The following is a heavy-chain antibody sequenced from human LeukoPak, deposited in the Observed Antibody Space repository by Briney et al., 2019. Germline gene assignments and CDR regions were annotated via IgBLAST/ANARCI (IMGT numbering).Heavy chain of an antibody. Sequence: PGRSLRLSCAASGFTFSSYAMHWVRQAPGKGLEWVAVISYDGSNKYYADSVKGRFTISRDNSKNTLYLQMNSLRAEDTAVYYCARDRLGYYDFWSGHIDYRGQGTLVTVSS. CDR3: ARDRLGYYDFWSGHIDY. CDR1: GFTFSSYA. CDR2: ISYDGSNK. J-gene: IGHJ4*02. V-gene: IGHV3-30-3*01. D-gene: IGHD3-3*01.